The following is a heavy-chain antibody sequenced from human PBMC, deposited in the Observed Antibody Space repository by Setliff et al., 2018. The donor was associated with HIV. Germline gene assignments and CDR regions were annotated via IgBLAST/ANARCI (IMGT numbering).Heavy chain of an antibody. J-gene: IGHJ6*02. CDR1: GFTFSSYE. V-gene: IGHV3-48*03. CDR3: ARGYYYGMDV. CDR2: ISTSGNTI. Sequence: GGSLRLSCAASGFTFSSYEMNWVRQAPGKGLEWVSYISTSGNTIYYADSVKGRFTISRDNAKNSLYLQMNSLRAEDTAFYYCARGYYYGMDVWGQGTTVTVSS.